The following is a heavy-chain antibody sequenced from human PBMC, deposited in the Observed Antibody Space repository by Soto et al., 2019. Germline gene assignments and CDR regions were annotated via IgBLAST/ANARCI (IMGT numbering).Heavy chain of an antibody. CDR2: IIPIFGTA. J-gene: IGHJ4*02. Sequence: ASVKVSCKASGGTFSSYAISWVRQAPGQGLEWMGGIIPIFGTANYAQKFQGRVTITADESTSTAYMELSSLRSEDTAVYYCARVGDSSGYYYYPLDYWGQGTLVTVSS. CDR3: ARVGDSSGYYYYPLDY. CDR1: GGTFSSYA. V-gene: IGHV1-69*13. D-gene: IGHD3-22*01.